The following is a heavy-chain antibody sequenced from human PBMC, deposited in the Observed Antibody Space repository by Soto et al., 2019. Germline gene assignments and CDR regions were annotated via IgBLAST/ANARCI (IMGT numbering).Heavy chain of an antibody. CDR3: VRDLAFDAFDI. Sequence: GRFTISRDNAKNSLYLQMNNLRAEDTAVYYCVRDLAFDAFDIWGQGTMVTVSS. V-gene: IGHV3-7*04. J-gene: IGHJ3*02.